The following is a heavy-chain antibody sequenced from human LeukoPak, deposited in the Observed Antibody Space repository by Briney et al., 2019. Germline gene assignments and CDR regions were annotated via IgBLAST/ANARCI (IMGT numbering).Heavy chain of an antibody. D-gene: IGHD5-18*01. CDR1: GYTFTGYY. CDR2: INPNSGGT. CDR3: ARDALIPTAMPFDY. Sequence: EASVKVSCKASGYTFTGYYMHWVRQAPGQGLEWMGWINPNSGGTNYAQKFQGRVTMTRDTSISTAYMELSRLRSDDTAVYYCARDALIPTAMPFDYWGQGTLVTVSS. V-gene: IGHV1-2*02. J-gene: IGHJ4*02.